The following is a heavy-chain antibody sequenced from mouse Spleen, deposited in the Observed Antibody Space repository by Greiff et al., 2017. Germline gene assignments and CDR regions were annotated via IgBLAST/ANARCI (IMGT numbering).Heavy chain of an antibody. V-gene: IGHV1-22*01. CDR2: INPNNGGT. Sequence: VQLLQSGPELVKPGASVKMSCKASGYTFTDYNMPWVKQSHGKSLEWIGYINPNNGGTSYNHNFKGKVTLTVNKSSSTAYMELRSLTSEDSAVYYCSPLYYGNREGFAYWGQGTLVTVSA. CDR3: SPLYYGNREGFAY. CDR1: GYTFTDYN. D-gene: IGHD2-1*01. J-gene: IGHJ3*01.